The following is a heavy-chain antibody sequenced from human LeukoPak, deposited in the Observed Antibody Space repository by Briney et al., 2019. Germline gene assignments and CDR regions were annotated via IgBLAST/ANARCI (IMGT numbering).Heavy chain of an antibody. D-gene: IGHD1-26*01. J-gene: IGHJ3*02. CDR3: AKEETYSGSYFRNDASDI. CDR1: GFTFSSYS. V-gene: IGHV3-21*04. CDR2: ISSSSSYI. Sequence: GGSLRLSCAASGFTFSSYSMNWVRQAPGKGLEWVSSISSSSSYIYYADSVKGRFTISRDNAKNSLYLQMNSLRAEDTAVYYCAKEETYSGSYFRNDASDIWGQGTMVTVSS.